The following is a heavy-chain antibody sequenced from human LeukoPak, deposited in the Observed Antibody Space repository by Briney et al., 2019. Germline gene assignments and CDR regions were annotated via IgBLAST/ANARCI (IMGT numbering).Heavy chain of an antibody. CDR2: IKQDGSEE. Sequence: GGSLRLSCAASGFTFSSDWMSWGRQAPEKGLEWVANIKQDGSEEYYVDSVKGRFTISRDNAKNSLYLQMNRLRAEDTAVYYCAREGCSGGSCYSFWFDPWGQGTLVTVSS. V-gene: IGHV3-7*01. D-gene: IGHD2-15*01. CDR3: AREGCSGGSCYSFWFDP. CDR1: GFTFSSDW. J-gene: IGHJ5*02.